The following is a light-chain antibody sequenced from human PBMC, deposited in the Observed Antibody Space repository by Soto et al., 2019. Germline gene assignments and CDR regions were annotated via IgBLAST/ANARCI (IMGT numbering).Light chain of an antibody. V-gene: IGLV1-51*01. CDR1: GSNIGENY. J-gene: IGLJ2*01. CDR3: GTWDSRLSAVV. Sequence: QSVLTQPPSVYAAPEQTVTISCCGSGSNIGENYVSWYQHLPGTAPKVLIFDNSDRPSGIPDRFSGAKSGTSATLDITGLHTGDEADYYCGTWDSRLSAVVFGGGTKLTVL. CDR2: DNS.